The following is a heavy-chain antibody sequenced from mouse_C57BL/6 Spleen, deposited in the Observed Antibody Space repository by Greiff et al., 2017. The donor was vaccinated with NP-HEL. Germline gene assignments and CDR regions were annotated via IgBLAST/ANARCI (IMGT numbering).Heavy chain of an antibody. D-gene: IGHD2-1*01. V-gene: IGHV1-52*01. Sequence: QVQLQQPGAELVRPGSSVKLSCKASGYTFTSYWMHWVKQRPIQGLEWIGNIDPSDSETHYNQKFKDKATLTVDKSSSTAYMQLSSLTSEDSAVYYCARGDYYGNHYAMDYWGQGTSVTVSS. J-gene: IGHJ4*01. CDR3: ARGDYYGNHYAMDY. CDR2: IDPSDSET. CDR1: GYTFTSYW.